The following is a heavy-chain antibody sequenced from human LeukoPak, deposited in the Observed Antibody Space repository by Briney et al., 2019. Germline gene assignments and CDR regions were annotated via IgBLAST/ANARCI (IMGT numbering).Heavy chain of an antibody. Sequence: SETLSLTCTVSGGSISPYFWSWIRQPPGKGLEWIGYIYYTGSTNYNPSLRSRVTISVDTSKNQFSLKLSSVTAAGTAVYYCSRDGYSGLDYWGQGTLVTVSS. CDR3: SRDGYSGLDY. V-gene: IGHV4-59*12. CDR1: GGSISPYF. J-gene: IGHJ4*02. D-gene: IGHD3-22*01. CDR2: IYYTGST.